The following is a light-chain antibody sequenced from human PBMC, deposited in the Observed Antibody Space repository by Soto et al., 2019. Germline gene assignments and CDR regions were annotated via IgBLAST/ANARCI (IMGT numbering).Light chain of an antibody. CDR3: QQYNKWPPIT. Sequence: EVVMTQSPSTLSVSPVERSTLSFIASQSVSSDLAWYQQKPGQAPRLLIFDASTRATGIAARFSGSGSGTEFTLTISSLQSGDFAVYYCQQYNKWPPITFGQGTRLEIK. CDR2: DAS. CDR1: QSVSSD. V-gene: IGKV3-15*01. J-gene: IGKJ5*01.